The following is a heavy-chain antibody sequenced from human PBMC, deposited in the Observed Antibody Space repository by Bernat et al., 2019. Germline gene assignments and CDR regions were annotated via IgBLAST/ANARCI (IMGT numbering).Heavy chain of an antibody. CDR1: GGSISSYY. J-gene: IGHJ4*02. CDR3: ARFVVVVAATHFDY. V-gene: IGHV4-59*08. D-gene: IGHD2-15*01. CDR2: NYYSGST. Sequence: QVQLQESGPGLVKPSETLSLTCTVSGGSISSYYWSWIRQPPGKGLEWIGYNYYSGSTNYNPSLKSRVTISVDTSKNQFSLKLSSVTAADTAVYYCARFVVVVAATHFDYWGQGTLVTVSS.